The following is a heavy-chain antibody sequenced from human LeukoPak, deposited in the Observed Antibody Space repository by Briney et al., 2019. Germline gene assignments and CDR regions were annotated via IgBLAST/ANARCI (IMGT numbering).Heavy chain of an antibody. D-gene: IGHD6-19*01. J-gene: IGHJ6*03. V-gene: IGHV3-15*01. CDR1: GFTFSNAW. Sequence: GGSLRLSCAASGFTFSNAWMSWVRQAPGKGLEWVGRIKSKTDGGTTDYAAPVKGRFTISRDDSKNTLYLQMNSLKTEDTAVYYCTTAHSSGWHYYYYYYMDVWGKGTTVTVSS. CDR3: TTAHSSGWHYYYYYYMDV. CDR2: IKSKTDGGTT.